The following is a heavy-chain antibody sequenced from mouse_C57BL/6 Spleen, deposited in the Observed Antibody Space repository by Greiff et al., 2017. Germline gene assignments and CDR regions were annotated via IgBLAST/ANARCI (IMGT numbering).Heavy chain of an antibody. CDR2: ISSGSSTI. CDR1: GFTFSDYG. D-gene: IGHD6-1*01. V-gene: IGHV5-17*01. CDR3: GRGIACKCHARVDD. Sequence: VQLQESGGGLVKPGGSLKLSCAASGFTFSDYGMPWVRQAPEKGLEWVAYISSGSSTIYYAATVKGRFTISSDTAKNTLFLHMTSLSSEDTALSYGGRGIACKCHARVDDWGKGTLVTVSA. J-gene: IGHJ3*01.